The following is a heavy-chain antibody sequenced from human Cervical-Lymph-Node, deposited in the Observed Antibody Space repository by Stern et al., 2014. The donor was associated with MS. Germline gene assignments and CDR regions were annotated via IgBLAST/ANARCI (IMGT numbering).Heavy chain of an antibody. CDR1: GFTFSSYS. CDR3: ASWDGGNYDY. Sequence: EVQLVESGGGLVKPGGSLRLSCAASGFTFSSYSMNWVRQAPGKGLEWVSSISSSSSYIYYADSVKGRFTISRDNAKNSLYLQMNSLRAEDTAVYYCASWDGGNYDYWGRGTLVTVSS. J-gene: IGHJ4*02. V-gene: IGHV3-21*01. D-gene: IGHD3-16*01. CDR2: ISSSSSYI.